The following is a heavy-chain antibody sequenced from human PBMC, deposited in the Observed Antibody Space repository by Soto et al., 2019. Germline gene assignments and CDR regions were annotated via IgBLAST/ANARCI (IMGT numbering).Heavy chain of an antibody. V-gene: IGHV4-59*01. D-gene: IGHD5-12*01. CDR2: IYYSGST. Sequence: WTWIRQPPGKGLEWIGYIYYSGSTNYNPSLKSRVTISVDTSKYQFSLKLTSVTAADTAVYYCAIGVATSGPWGQGTLVTVSS. J-gene: IGHJ5*02. CDR3: AIGVATSGP.